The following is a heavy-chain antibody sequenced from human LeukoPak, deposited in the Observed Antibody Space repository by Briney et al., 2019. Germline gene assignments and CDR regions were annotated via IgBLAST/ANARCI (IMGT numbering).Heavy chain of an antibody. D-gene: IGHD3-22*01. V-gene: IGHV4-59*01. CDR1: GGSISSYY. J-gene: IGHJ4*02. CDR2: IYYSGGT. Sequence: PSETLSLTCTVSGGSISSYYWSWIRQPPGKGLEWIGYIYYSGGTNYNPSLKSRVTISVDTSKNQFSLKLSSVTAADTAVYYCARSSYYYDSSGYSEYYFDYWGQGTLVTVSS. CDR3: ARSSYYYDSSGYSEYYFDY.